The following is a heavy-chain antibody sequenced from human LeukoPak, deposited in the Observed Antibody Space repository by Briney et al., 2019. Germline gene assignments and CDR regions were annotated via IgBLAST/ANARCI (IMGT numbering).Heavy chain of an antibody. J-gene: IGHJ6*03. CDR1: GGSFSGYY. V-gene: IGHV4-34*01. Sequence: PSETLSLTCAVYGGSFSGYYWSWIRQPPGKGLEWIGEINHSGSTNYNPSLKSRVTISVDTSKNQFSLKLSSVTAADTAVYHCARGRPYYYYYMDVWGKGTTVTVSS. CDR3: ARGRPYYYYYMDV. CDR2: INHSGST.